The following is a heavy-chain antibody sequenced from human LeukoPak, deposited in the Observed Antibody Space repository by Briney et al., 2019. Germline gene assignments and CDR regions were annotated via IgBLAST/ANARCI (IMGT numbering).Heavy chain of an antibody. V-gene: IGHV3-30-3*01. CDR1: GFTFSSYA. CDR2: ISYDGSNK. D-gene: IGHD2-2*01. Sequence: PGGSLRLSCAASGFTFSSYAMHWVRQAPGKGLEWVAVISYDGSNKYYADSVKGRFTISRDNSKNTLYLQMNSLRAEDTAVYYYARDPQVPYPSFYFDYWGQGTLVTVSS. J-gene: IGHJ4*02. CDR3: ARDPQVPYPSFYFDY.